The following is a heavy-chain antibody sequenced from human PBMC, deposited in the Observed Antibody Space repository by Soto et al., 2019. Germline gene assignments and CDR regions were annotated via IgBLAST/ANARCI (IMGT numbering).Heavy chain of an antibody. CDR2: ISANGGST. V-gene: IGHV3-23*01. J-gene: IGHJ4*02. CDR3: AKQWGNWGWEDY. D-gene: IGHD7-27*01. Sequence: EVQLLESGGGLVQPGGSLRLSCAASGFTFSSYAMSWVRQAPGKGLEWVSAISANGGSTYYADSVKGRFTISRDNSKRTLFLQMSSLRAEDTAVYYCAKQWGNWGWEDYWGQGTLVTASS. CDR1: GFTFSSYA.